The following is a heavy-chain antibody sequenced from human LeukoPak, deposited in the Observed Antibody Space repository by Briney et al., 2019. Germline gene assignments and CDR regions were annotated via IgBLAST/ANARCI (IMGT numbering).Heavy chain of an antibody. D-gene: IGHD3-16*01. CDR2: IYYSGST. CDR3: ARDMNYMDA. Sequence: SETLSLTCTVSGGSISSYYWSWIRQPPGKGLEWIGYIYYSGSTNYNPSLKSRVTISVDTSKNQFSLKLSSVTAADTAVYYCARDMNYMDAWGKGTTVTVSS. J-gene: IGHJ6*03. V-gene: IGHV4-59*01. CDR1: GGSISSYY.